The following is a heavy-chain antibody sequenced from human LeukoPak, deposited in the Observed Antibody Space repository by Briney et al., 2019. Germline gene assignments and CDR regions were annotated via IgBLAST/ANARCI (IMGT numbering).Heavy chain of an antibody. Sequence: GGSLRLSCAASGFTFGSYWMSWVRQAPGKGLEWVANIKQDGSEKYYVDSVKGRFTISRDNAKNSLYLQMNSLRAEDTAVYYCARETLTLLWFGELSGDFDYWGQGTLVTVSS. J-gene: IGHJ4*02. V-gene: IGHV3-7*01. CDR3: ARETLTLLWFGELSGDFDY. D-gene: IGHD3-10*01. CDR1: GFTFGSYW. CDR2: IKQDGSEK.